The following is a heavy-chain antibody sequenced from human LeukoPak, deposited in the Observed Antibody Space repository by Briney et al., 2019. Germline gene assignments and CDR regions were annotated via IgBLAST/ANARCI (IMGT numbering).Heavy chain of an antibody. CDR2: IYTSGST. V-gene: IGHV4-4*09. D-gene: IGHD5-18*01. CDR1: GVSISNYY. CDR3: ARRLGYSYGYSFDS. Sequence: SETLSLTCTVSGVSISNYYRSWIRQSPGMGLEWIGHIYTSGSTNYNPSLKSRVTMSVDTSKSQVSLTLSSVTAADTAIYYCARRLGYSYGYSFDSWGQGTLVTVSS. J-gene: IGHJ4*02.